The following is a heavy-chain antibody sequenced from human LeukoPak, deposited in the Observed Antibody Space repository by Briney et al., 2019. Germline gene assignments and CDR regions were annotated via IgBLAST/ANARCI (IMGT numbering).Heavy chain of an antibody. CDR3: TKDWWFGESWVFQH. D-gene: IGHD3-10*01. CDR2: IKLDGSEK. J-gene: IGHJ1*01. V-gene: IGHV3-7*01. Sequence: GGSLRLSCAASGFTFSNYWMSWVRQAPGKGLEWVANIKLDGSEKDYVDSVKGRFTISRGNAENSLYLQLNSLRAEDTAVYYCTKDWWFGESWVFQHWGQGTLVTVSS. CDR1: GFTFSNYW.